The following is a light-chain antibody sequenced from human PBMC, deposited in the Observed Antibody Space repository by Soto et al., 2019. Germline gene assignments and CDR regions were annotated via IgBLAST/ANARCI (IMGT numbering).Light chain of an antibody. J-gene: IGKJ5*01. CDR3: QQYGSSPPVT. Sequence: EIVLTQSPVTLSLSPGERATLSCRASQSVTSSYLAWYQQKPGQAPRLLIYGASSRATGIPDRFGGSGSGTDFTLTISRLEPEDFALYYCQQYGSSPPVTFGQGTRLEIK. CDR1: QSVTSSY. CDR2: GAS. V-gene: IGKV3-20*01.